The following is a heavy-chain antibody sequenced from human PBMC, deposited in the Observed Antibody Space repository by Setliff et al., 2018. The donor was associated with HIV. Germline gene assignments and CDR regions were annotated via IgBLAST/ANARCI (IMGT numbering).Heavy chain of an antibody. J-gene: IGHJ4*03. V-gene: IGHV4-39*01. Sequence: SETLSLTCTVSGGSIKSSSDYWGWIRQPPGKGLEWIGTIYYSGSTYYNPSLKSRVTISVDTSKNQFSLKLSSVTAADTTVYYCARHSGLGGYYSPFDYWVPETLLVTVSS. D-gene: IGHD3-22*01. CDR2: IYYSGST. CDR1: GGSIKSSSDY. CDR3: ARHSGLGGYYSPFDY.